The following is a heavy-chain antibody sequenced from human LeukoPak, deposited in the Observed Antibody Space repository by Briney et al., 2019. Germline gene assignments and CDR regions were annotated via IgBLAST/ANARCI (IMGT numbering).Heavy chain of an antibody. CDR3: ARQGPVLRYFDWFFDY. V-gene: IGHV4-59*08. D-gene: IGHD3-9*01. CDR1: GGSISSYY. CDR2: IYYSGST. Sequence: SETLSLTCTVSGGSISSYYWSGIRQPPGKGLEWIGYIYYSGSTNYNPSLKSRVTISVDTSKNQFSLKLSSVTAADTAVYYCARQGPVLRYFDWFFDYWGQGTLVTVSS. J-gene: IGHJ4*02.